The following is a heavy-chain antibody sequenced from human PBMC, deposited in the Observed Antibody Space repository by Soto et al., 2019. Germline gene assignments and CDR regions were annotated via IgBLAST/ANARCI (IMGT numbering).Heavy chain of an antibody. Sequence: QVQLVQSGAEVKKPGASVKVSCKASGYTFTNYTMHWVRQAPGQRLEWMGWINAAIGNTKYSQKFQGSVTITRDTSANTAYMELSSLRSEDTAVYYCARRNVYDSGSYSFDYWGQGTLVTVSS. D-gene: IGHD3-10*01. CDR3: ARRNVYDSGSYSFDY. V-gene: IGHV1-3*01. J-gene: IGHJ4*02. CDR2: INAAIGNT. CDR1: GYTFTNYT.